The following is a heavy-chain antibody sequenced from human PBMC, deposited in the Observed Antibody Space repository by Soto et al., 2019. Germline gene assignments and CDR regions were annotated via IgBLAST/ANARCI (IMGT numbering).Heavy chain of an antibody. CDR2: IIPIFGTA. V-gene: IGHV1-69*13. CDR1: GGTFSSYA. Sequence: SVKVSCKASGGTFSSYAISWVRQAPGQGLEWMGGIIPIFGTANYAQKFQGRVTITADESTSTAYMELSSLRSEDTAVYYCARVGGYCGGDCYSEHWFDPWGQGTLVTVSS. D-gene: IGHD2-21*02. J-gene: IGHJ5*02. CDR3: ARVGGYCGGDCYSEHWFDP.